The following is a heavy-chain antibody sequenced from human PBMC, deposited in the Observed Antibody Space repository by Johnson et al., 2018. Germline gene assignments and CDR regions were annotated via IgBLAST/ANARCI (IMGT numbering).Heavy chain of an antibody. J-gene: IGHJ6*03. CDR3: ASEMGIIRANYYYYMDG. D-gene: IGHD3-3*01. Sequence: QVQLVESGGGVVQPGRSLRLSCAASGFTFSSYGMHWVRQAPGKGLEWVAVISYDGSNKYYADSVKGRFTITRDNSTNTLYLQMNSLRAADTAVYYCASEMGIIRANYYYYMDGWGKGTTVTVSS. CDR1: GFTFSSYG. V-gene: IGHV3-30*03. CDR2: ISYDGSNK.